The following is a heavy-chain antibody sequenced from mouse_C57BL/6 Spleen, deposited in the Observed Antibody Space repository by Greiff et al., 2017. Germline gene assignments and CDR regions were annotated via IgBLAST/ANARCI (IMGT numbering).Heavy chain of an antibody. CDR1: GYTFTSYW. Sequence: VKLQQPGTELVKPGASVKLSCKASGYTFTSYWMHWVKQRPGQGLEWIGNINPSNGGTNYNEKFKSKATLTVDKSSSTAYMQLSSLTSEDSAVYYCARSGYYDYDRFGYWGQGTTLTVSS. CDR2: INPSNGGT. CDR3: ARSGYYDYDRFGY. D-gene: IGHD2-4*01. J-gene: IGHJ2*01. V-gene: IGHV1-53*01.